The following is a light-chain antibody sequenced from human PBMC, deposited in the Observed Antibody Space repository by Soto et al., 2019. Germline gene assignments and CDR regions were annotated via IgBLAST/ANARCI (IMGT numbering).Light chain of an antibody. V-gene: IGKV3-20*01. CDR1: ESVRSSY. Sequence: EIVLTQSPGTLSLSPGDRATLSCRASESVRSSYLAWYQQKPGQAPRLLIYGASSRATGIPDRFSGSGSGTDFTLTISRLEPEDFAVYYCQQFSSYPLTFGGGTKVDIK. CDR2: GAS. J-gene: IGKJ4*01. CDR3: QQFSSYPLT.